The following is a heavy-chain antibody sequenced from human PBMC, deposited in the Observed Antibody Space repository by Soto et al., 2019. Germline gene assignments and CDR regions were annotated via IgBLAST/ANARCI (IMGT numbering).Heavy chain of an antibody. D-gene: IGHD6-6*01. CDR2: IYWDDDK. CDR1: GFSLSTRGVG. Sequence: SGPTLVNPTQTLTLTCTFSGFSLSTRGVGVGWIRQPPGKALEWLALIYWDDDKRYSPSLKSRLTLTKDTSKNQVVLTMTNMDPVDTATYSCAHSREYSSSLDWFDPWGQGTLVTVSS. V-gene: IGHV2-5*02. CDR3: AHSREYSSSLDWFDP. J-gene: IGHJ5*02.